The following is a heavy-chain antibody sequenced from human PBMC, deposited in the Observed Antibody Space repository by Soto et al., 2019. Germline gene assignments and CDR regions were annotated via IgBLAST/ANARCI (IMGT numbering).Heavy chain of an antibody. J-gene: IGHJ4*02. CDR1: GGSISSGDYY. Sequence: QAQLQESGPGLVKPSQTLSLTCTVSGGSISSGDYYWSWIRQPPGKGLEWNGYIYYSGSTYYNPSLKSRVTISVDTSKNQFSLRRCCMNAADTAMYYCARARAYYYGRSGPDFPYWGQGTLVTVSS. CDR2: IYYSGST. D-gene: IGHD3-22*01. V-gene: IGHV4-30-4*01. CDR3: ARARAYYYGRSGPDFPY.